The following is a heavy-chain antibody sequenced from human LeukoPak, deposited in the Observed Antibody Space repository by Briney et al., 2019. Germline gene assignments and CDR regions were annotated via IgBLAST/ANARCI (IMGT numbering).Heavy chain of an antibody. V-gene: IGHV3-11*04. CDR3: ARAIAAAGIFAFDI. D-gene: IGHD6-13*01. Sequence: GGSLRLSCAASGFTFSDYYMSWIRQAPGKGLEWVSYISSSGSTIYYADSVKGRFTISRDNAKSSLYLQMNSLRAEDTAVYYCARAIAAAGIFAFDIWGQGTMVTVSS. J-gene: IGHJ3*02. CDR1: GFTFSDYY. CDR2: ISSSGSTI.